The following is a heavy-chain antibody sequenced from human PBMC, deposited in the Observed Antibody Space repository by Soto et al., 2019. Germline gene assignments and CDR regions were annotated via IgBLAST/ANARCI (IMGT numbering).Heavy chain of an antibody. Sequence: PSQTLSLTCAISGDSVSSNTASWNWIRQSPSRGLEWLGRTYYRSKWYNEYAVSVRGRVTINPDTSKNQFSLQLNSVTPEDMGVYYCARAGVTAAAGGSNWFDPWGQGTLVTVSS. CDR3: ARAGVTAAAGGSNWFDP. CDR1: GDSVSSNTAS. CDR2: TYYRSKWYN. V-gene: IGHV6-1*01. D-gene: IGHD2-21*02. J-gene: IGHJ5*02.